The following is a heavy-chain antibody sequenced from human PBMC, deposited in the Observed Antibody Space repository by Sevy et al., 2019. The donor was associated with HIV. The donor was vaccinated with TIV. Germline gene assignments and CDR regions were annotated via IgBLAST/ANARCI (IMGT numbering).Heavy chain of an antibody. J-gene: IGHJ4*02. CDR1: GFTFSSYR. D-gene: IGHD5-12*01. CDR3: ARAVVEISTWRSDY. CDR2: ISSNSDYI. Sequence: GGSLRLSCAASGFTFSSYRMTWVRQAPGKGLEWVSCISSNSDYINYADSVKGRFTISRDNAKNLLYLQMDSLRAEDTAVYYCARAVVEISTWRSDYRGQGTLVTVSS. V-gene: IGHV3-21*01.